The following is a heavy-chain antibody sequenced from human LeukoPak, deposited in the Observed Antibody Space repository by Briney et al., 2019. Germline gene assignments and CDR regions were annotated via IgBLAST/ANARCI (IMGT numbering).Heavy chain of an antibody. V-gene: IGHV3-53*01. Sequence: GGSLRLSCAASGFTVSSNYMSWIRQAPGKGLEWVSVIYSGGSTYYADSVKGRFTISRDNSKNTLYLQMNSLRAEDTAVYYCAGGPRRRDGPHWGQGTLVTVSS. CDR3: AGGPRRRDGPH. CDR1: GFTVSSNY. D-gene: IGHD5-24*01. CDR2: IYSGGST. J-gene: IGHJ4*02.